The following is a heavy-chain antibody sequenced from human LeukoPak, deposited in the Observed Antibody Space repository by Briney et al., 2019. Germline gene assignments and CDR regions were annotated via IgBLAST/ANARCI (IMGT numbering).Heavy chain of an antibody. Sequence: SETLSLTCAVYGGSFSGYYWSWIRQPPGKGLEWIGEINHSGSTNYNPSLKSRVTISVDTSKNQFSLKLSSVTAADTAVYYCARGEGGTRYFDYWGQGTLVTVSS. J-gene: IGHJ4*02. CDR2: INHSGST. D-gene: IGHD2-15*01. CDR3: ARGEGGTRYFDY. V-gene: IGHV4-34*01. CDR1: GGSFSGYY.